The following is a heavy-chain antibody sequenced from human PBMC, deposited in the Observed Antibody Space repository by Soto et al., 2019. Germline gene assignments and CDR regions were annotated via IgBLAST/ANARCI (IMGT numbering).Heavy chain of an antibody. J-gene: IGHJ4*02. CDR1: GGSISSSSYY. CDR3: ASLNKLYYDILTGYYKVFDY. V-gene: IGHV4-39*01. D-gene: IGHD3-9*01. Sequence: SETLSLTCTVSGGSISSSSYYWGWIRQPPGKGLDWIGSIYYSGSTYYNPSLKSRVTISVDTSKNQFSLKLSSVTAADTAVYYCASLNKLYYDILTGYYKVFDYWGQGTLVTVSS. CDR2: IYYSGST.